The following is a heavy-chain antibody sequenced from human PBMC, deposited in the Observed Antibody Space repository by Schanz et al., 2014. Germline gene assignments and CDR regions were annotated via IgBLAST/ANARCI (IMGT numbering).Heavy chain of an antibody. Sequence: EVQLLDSGGGLVQPGGSLRLSCAASGFTFSTYAMSWVRQAPGKGLEWVSAISGSGGSTYYADSVKGRFTISRDNSKNTLYLQMNSMTAEDTAVYYWAKDLLYGAPMPLNHLDYWGQGTLVTVSS. CDR2: ISGSGGST. V-gene: IGHV3-23*01. D-gene: IGHD2-2*01. CDR1: GFTFSTYA. J-gene: IGHJ4*02. CDR3: AKDLLYGAPMPLNHLDY.